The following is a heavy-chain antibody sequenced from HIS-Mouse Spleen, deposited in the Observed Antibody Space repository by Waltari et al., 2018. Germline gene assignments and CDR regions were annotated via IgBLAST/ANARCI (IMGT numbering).Heavy chain of an antibody. CDR2: IRAYNGNT. CDR3: ARSESRFLEWLDWFDP. J-gene: IGHJ5*02. V-gene: IGHV1-18*01. D-gene: IGHD3-3*01. Sequence: QVQLVQSGAEVKKPGASVKVSCKASGYTFTSYGISWVRQAPGQGLEWMGWIRAYNGNTNYEQKLQGRVTMTTDTSTSTAYMELRSLRSDDTAVYYCARSESRFLEWLDWFDPWGQGTLVTVSS. CDR1: GYTFTSYG.